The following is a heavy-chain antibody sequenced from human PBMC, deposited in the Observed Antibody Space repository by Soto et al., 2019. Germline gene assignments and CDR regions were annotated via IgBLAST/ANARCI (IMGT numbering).Heavy chain of an antibody. CDR2: IYSVGST. CDR1: GGTGSGNG. Sequence: CGSLRLWWGASGGTGSGNGVSWVRQATGKGLEWVSVIYSVGSTYYADSVQGRFTISRDNSKSILYLKMNRLRPEDKAVYTCEKDLRTTSSDYGMDVWGRGTTVTVSS. J-gene: IGHJ6*02. V-gene: IGHV3-53*05. D-gene: IGHD1-1*01. CDR3: EKDLRTTSSDYGMDV.